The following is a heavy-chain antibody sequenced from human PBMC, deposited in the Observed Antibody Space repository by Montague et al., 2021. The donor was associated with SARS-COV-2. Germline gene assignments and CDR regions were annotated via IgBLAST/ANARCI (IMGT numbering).Heavy chain of an antibody. CDR1: GGSITSYY. V-gene: IGHV4-59*01. CDR3: ARTGLGAYDILTGYTVNAFDM. J-gene: IGHJ3*02. Sequence: SETLSLTCTVSGGSITSYYWTWIRQPPGKGLEWVGRICHSGSTNYNPSLKSRVTISVDTSKNQFSLKLSSVTAADTAVYYCARTGLGAYDILTGYTVNAFDMWGQGTMVTVSS. D-gene: IGHD3-9*01. CDR2: ICHSGST.